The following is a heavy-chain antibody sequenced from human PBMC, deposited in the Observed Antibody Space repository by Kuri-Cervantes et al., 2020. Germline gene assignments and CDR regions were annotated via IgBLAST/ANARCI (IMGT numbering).Heavy chain of an antibody. V-gene: IGHV6-1*01. J-gene: IGHJ6*02. Sequence: LRLSCAISGDSVSSNSAAWNWIRQSPSRGLEWLGRTYYRSKWYNDYAVSVKSRITINPDTSKNQFSLQLNSVTPEDTAVYYCARHHRNVLRYFDWLPRLRGYYGMDVWGQGTTVTVSS. D-gene: IGHD3-9*01. CDR2: TYYRSKWYN. CDR1: GDSVSSNSAA. CDR3: ARHHRNVLRYFDWLPRLRGYYGMDV.